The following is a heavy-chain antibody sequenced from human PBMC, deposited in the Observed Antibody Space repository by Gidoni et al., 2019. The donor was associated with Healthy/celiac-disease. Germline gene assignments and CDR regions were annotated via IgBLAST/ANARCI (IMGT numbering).Heavy chain of an antibody. D-gene: IGHD5-12*01. CDR1: GCTVSSNY. CDR2: IYRGGST. J-gene: IGHJ6*02. V-gene: IGHV3-53*01. Sequence: EVQLVEAGGGLIQPGGGVRLSCAASGCTVSSNYMNWVRQPPGKGLEGVSVIYRGGSTYYAYSVKGRFTISRDDSKNTLYLKMNGLRAEDTAVYYCARGGGYSGYDHSYADYYYGMDVWGQGTTVTVSS. CDR3: ARGGGYSGYDHSYADYYYGMDV.